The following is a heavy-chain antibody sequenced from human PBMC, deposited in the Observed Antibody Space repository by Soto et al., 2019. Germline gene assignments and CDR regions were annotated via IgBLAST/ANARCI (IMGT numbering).Heavy chain of an antibody. CDR1: GFTFSSYW. D-gene: IGHD2-2*01. J-gene: IGHJ4*02. CDR3: ASSYPEEIWPDSNDY. CDR2: IKQDGSEK. Sequence: EVQLVESGGGLVQPGGSLRLSCAASGFTFSSYWMSWVCQAPGKGLEWVANIKQDGSEKYYVDSVKGRFTISRDNAKNSLYLQMNSLRAEDTAVYYCASSYPEEIWPDSNDYWGQGTLVTVSS. V-gene: IGHV3-7*01.